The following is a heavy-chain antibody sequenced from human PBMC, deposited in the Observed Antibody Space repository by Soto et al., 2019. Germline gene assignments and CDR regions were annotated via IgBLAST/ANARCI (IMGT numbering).Heavy chain of an antibody. CDR1: GFTFSSYG. D-gene: IGHD2-8*01. J-gene: IGHJ4*02. CDR2: ISYDGSNK. CDR3: AKDTQTAVSYFDY. Sequence: GGSLRLSCAASGFTFSSYGMHWVRQAPGKGLEWVAVISYDGSNKYYADSVKGRFTISRDNSKNTLYLQMNSLRAEDTAVYYCAKDTQTAVSYFDYWGQGTLVTVSS. V-gene: IGHV3-30*18.